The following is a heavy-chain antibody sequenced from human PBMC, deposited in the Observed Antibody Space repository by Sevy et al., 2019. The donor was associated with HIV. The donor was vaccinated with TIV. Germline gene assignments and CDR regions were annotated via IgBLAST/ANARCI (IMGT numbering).Heavy chain of an antibody. D-gene: IGHD3-10*01. J-gene: IGHJ6*02. CDR2: ISTYDGNT. CDR3: ARDSMPLVQGLVITPYFYGMDA. CDR1: SYSFTNYG. Sequence: ASVKVSCKASSYSFTNYGITWVRQAPGQGLEWMGWISTYDGNTNYAQSFQGRVTMTTDTSSTTAYMELRSLRSDDTAIYFCARDSMPLVQGLVITPYFYGMDAWGQGTAVTVSS. V-gene: IGHV1-18*01.